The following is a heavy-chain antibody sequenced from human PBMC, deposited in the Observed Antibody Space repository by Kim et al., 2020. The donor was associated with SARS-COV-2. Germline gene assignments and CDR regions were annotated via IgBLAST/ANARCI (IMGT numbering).Heavy chain of an antibody. V-gene: IGHV6-1*01. J-gene: IGHJ4*02. Sequence: KCYAVSVKTRITITSDTSKNQFSLQLHSVTAEDTAVYYCAKGWPKGGLDYWGQGILVTVSS. CDR2: K. D-gene: IGHD2-15*01. CDR3: AKGWPKGGLDY.